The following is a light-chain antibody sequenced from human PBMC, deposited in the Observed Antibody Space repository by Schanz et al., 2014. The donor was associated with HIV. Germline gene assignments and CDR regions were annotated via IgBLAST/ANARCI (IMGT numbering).Light chain of an antibody. Sequence: QSVLTQPPSVSGAPGQRVTISCTGSSSNIGAGHDVHWYQQLPGTAPKLLIYGNSNRPSGVPDRFSGSKSGTSASLAITGLQAEDEADYFCQSFDSSLSGVVFGGGIKLTVL. CDR1: SSNIGAGHD. V-gene: IGLV1-40*01. CDR2: GNS. J-gene: IGLJ3*02. CDR3: QSFDSSLSGVV.